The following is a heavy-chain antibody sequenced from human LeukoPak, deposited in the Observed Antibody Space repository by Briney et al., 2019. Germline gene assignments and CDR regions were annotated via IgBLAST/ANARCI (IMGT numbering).Heavy chain of an antibody. CDR2: INPSGGST. Sequence: ASVKDSCKASGYTFTSYYMHWVRQAAGQGREWMGIINPSGGSTSTAQKFPGRVTMTRDASTSTVYMELSSLRSEDTAVYYCARGLGYYDSSGPLFDYWGQGTLVTVSS. CDR1: GYTFTSYY. D-gene: IGHD3-22*01. CDR3: ARGLGYYDSSGPLFDY. J-gene: IGHJ4*02. V-gene: IGHV1-46*01.